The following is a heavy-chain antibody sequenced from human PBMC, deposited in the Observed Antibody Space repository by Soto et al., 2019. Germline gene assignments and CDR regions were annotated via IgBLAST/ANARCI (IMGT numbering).Heavy chain of an antibody. V-gene: IGHV4-59*08. Sequence: PSETLSLTCTVSGDSISSHYWSWIRQPPGKGLEWIGYIYHSGSTNYNPSLKSRVTISVDTSKNQFSLKLSSVTAADTAVYYCARHGGSSSWYYYFDYYGMDVWGQGTTVTVSS. CDR1: GDSISSHY. J-gene: IGHJ6*02. D-gene: IGHD6-13*01. CDR2: IYHSGST. CDR3: ARHGGSSSWYYYFDYYGMDV.